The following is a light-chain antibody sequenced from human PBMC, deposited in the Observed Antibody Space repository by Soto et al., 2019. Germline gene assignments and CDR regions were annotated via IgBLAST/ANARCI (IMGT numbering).Light chain of an antibody. Sequence: DIVLTQSPGTLSLSPGERATLSCRASQSISSTYLAWYQQTPGRAPRLLIFAASSRATGIPDRFSGSGSGTDFSLTISRLEPEDFAVYYCQQYGSSPWTFGQGTKVDIK. V-gene: IGKV3-20*01. CDR3: QQYGSSPWT. J-gene: IGKJ1*01. CDR2: AAS. CDR1: QSISSTY.